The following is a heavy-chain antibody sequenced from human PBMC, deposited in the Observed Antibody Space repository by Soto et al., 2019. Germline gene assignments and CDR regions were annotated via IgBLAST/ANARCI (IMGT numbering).Heavy chain of an antibody. D-gene: IGHD3-10*01. CDR3: ARGPSRRYYGSGSYHFDY. CDR2: ISYDGSNK. V-gene: IGHV3-30-3*01. CDR1: GFTFSSYA. Sequence: QVQLVESGGGVVQPGRSLRLSCAASGFTFSSYAMHWVRQAPGKGLEWVAVISYDGSNKYYADSVKGRFTISRDNSKNKLYLQMNSLRAEDTAVYYCARGPSRRYYGSGSYHFDYWGQGTLVTVSS. J-gene: IGHJ4*02.